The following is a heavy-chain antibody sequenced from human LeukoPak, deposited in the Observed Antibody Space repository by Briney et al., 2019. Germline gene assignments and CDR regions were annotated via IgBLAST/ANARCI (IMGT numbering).Heavy chain of an antibody. V-gene: IGHV4-59*01. CDR3: ARVSPYDVLTGPLDY. J-gene: IGHJ4*02. Sequence: SETLSLTCTVSGGSISSYYWSWIRQPPGKGLEWIGYIYYSGSPNYNPSLKSRVTISVDTSKNQFSLKLSSVTAADTAVYYCARVSPYDVLTGPLDYCGQGTLVTVSS. CDR1: GGSISSYY. CDR2: IYYSGSP. D-gene: IGHD3-9*01.